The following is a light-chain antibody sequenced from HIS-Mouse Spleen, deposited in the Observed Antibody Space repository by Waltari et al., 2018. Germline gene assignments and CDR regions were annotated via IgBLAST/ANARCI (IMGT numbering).Light chain of an antibody. J-gene: IGLJ2*01. CDR3: CSYAGSYPVV. V-gene: IGLV2-11*01. CDR2: DVS. Sequence: QSALTQPRSVSGSPGQSVTISCTGTSRDVGGYNYVSWYQQHPGKAPKLMLYDVSKRPSGVPDRFSGSKSGNTASLTISGLQAEDEADYYCCSYAGSYPVVFGGGTKLTVL. CDR1: SRDVGGYNY.